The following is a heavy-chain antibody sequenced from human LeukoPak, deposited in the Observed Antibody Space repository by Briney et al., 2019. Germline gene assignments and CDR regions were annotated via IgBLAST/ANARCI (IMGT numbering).Heavy chain of an antibody. CDR3: AKDPLDY. V-gene: IGHV3-33*06. CDR1: GFTFSSYA. Sequence: GGSLRLSCAASGFTFSSYAMHWVRQAPGKGLEWVAVIWSDGTNNYYADSVKGRFSISRDNSKNTLYLQMNSLRAEDTAIYYCAKDPLDYWGQGTLVTVSS. CDR2: IWSDGTNN. J-gene: IGHJ4*02.